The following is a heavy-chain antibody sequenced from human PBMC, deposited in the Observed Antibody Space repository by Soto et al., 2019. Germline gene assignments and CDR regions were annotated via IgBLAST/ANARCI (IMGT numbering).Heavy chain of an antibody. V-gene: IGHV3-21*01. CDR1: GFTFSSYS. D-gene: IGHD3-3*01. CDR2: ISSSSSYI. Sequence: AGGSLRLSCAASGFTFSSYSMNWVRQAPGKGLEWVSSISSSSSYIYYADSVKGRFTISRDNAKNSLYLQMNSLRAEDTAVYYCARDRAEPIYDFWSGYYQDNYYYYGMDVWGQGTTVTVSS. J-gene: IGHJ6*02. CDR3: ARDRAEPIYDFWSGYYQDNYYYYGMDV.